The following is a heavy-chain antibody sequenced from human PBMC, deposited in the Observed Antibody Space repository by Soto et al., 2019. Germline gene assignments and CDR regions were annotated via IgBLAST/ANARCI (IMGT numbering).Heavy chain of an antibody. Sequence: SETLSLTCTVSGGSISSYYWSWIRQPPGKGLEWVGYIYYSGSTNYNPSLKSRVTISVDTSKNQFSLKLNSMTAADTAVYYCARHNYGSGSTYFDYWGQGTLVTVSS. V-gene: IGHV4-59*08. J-gene: IGHJ4*02. CDR1: GGSISSYY. CDR3: ARHNYGSGSTYFDY. D-gene: IGHD3-10*01. CDR2: IYYSGST.